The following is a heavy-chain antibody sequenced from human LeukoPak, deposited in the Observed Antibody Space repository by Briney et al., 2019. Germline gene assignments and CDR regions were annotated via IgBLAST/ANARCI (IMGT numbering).Heavy chain of an antibody. CDR1: GFTFSNYA. CDR2: IIGSGGDT. CDR3: AKDLRTYGSGIYRLPTVIFDY. V-gene: IGHV3-23*01. D-gene: IGHD3-10*01. J-gene: IGHJ4*02. Sequence: GGSLRLSCAASGFTFSNYAMGWVRQAPGKGLEWVSSIIGSGGDTYYADSVKGRFTISRDNSKNTLYLQMNSLRAEDTAVYYCAKDLRTYGSGIYRLPTVIFDYWGQGTLVTVSS.